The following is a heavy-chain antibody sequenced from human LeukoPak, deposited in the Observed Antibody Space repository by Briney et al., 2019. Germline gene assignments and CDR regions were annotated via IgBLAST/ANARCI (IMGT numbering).Heavy chain of an antibody. CDR1: GYSFTSYW. Sequence: GESLKISCKGSGYSFTSYWIGWVRQMPGKGLEWMGIIYPGDSDTRYSPSFQGQVTISAGKSISTAYLQWSSLKASDTAMYYCARGRDYYGSGSYYNVMAHAFDIWGQGTMVTVSS. CDR2: IYPGDSDT. D-gene: IGHD3-10*01. J-gene: IGHJ3*02. V-gene: IGHV5-51*01. CDR3: ARGRDYYGSGSYYNVMAHAFDI.